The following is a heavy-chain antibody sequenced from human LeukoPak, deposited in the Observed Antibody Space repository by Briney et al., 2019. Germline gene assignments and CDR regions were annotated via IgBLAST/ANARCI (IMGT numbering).Heavy chain of an antibody. CDR2: IYYSGST. V-gene: IGHV4-39*02. D-gene: IGHD3-10*01. CDR3: AREAPTFYGSGRIDYYYGMDV. Sequence: SETLSLTCTVSGGSISSSSYYWGWIRQPPGKGLEWIGSIYYSGSTYYNPSLKSRVTISVDTSKNQFSLKLSSVTAADTAVYYCAREAPTFYGSGRIDYYYGMDVWGQGTTVTVSS. CDR1: GGSISSSSYY. J-gene: IGHJ6*02.